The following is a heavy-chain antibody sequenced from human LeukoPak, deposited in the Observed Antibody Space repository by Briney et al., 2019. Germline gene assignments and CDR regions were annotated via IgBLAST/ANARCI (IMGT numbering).Heavy chain of an antibody. CDR1: GYTFTGYY. CDR2: INPNSGGT. Sequence: GASVKVSCKASGYTFTGYYMHWVRQAPGQGLEWMGWINPNSGGTNYAQKFQGRVTMTRDTSISTAYMELSRLRSDDTAVYYCARDISPYSYGFGYWGQGTLVTVSS. D-gene: IGHD5-18*01. J-gene: IGHJ4*02. CDR3: ARDISPYSYGFGY. V-gene: IGHV1-2*02.